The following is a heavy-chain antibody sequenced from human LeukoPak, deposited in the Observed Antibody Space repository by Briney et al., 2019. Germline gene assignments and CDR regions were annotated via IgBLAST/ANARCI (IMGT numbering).Heavy chain of an antibody. CDR1: GFTFSDYG. CDR2: ITGGGLHT. Sequence: GGSLRLSCAASGFTFSDYGMTWVRQTPGNGLEWVSSITGGGLHTYYVDSVKGRFVISRDNSKTTLYLQMNSLRTEDTAVYYCAKGLRIPTNWGQGIMVTVSS. J-gene: IGHJ4*02. D-gene: IGHD2-21*01. V-gene: IGHV3-23*01. CDR3: AKGLRIPTN.